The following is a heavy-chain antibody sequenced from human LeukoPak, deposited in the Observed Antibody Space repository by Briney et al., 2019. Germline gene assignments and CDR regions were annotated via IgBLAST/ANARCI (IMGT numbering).Heavy chain of an antibody. CDR3: ARHVGSYSKRWFNAFDI. J-gene: IGHJ3*02. CDR2: IYHSGST. CDR1: GGSISSGGYY. V-gene: IGHV4-30-2*01. Sequence: PSETLSLTCTVSGGSISSGGYYWSWIRQPPGKGLEWIGYIYHSGSTYYNPSLKSRVTISVDRSKNQFSLKLSSVTAADTAVYYCARHVGSYSKRWFNAFDIWGQGTMVTVSS. D-gene: IGHD1-26*01.